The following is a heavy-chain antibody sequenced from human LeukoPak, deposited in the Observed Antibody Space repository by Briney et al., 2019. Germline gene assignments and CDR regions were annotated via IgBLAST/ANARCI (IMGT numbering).Heavy chain of an antibody. V-gene: IGHV3-23*01. CDR2: ISGSGGST. J-gene: IGHJ4*02. D-gene: IGHD3-10*01. Sequence: GGSLRLSCAASGFTFSSYAMSWVRQAPGKGLEWVSAISGSGGSTYCADSVKDRFTISRDNSKNTLYLQMNSLRADDTAVYYCAKMSGVVWFGELRLPFDSWGQGTLVTVSS. CDR1: GFTFSSYA. CDR3: AKMSGVVWFGELRLPFDS.